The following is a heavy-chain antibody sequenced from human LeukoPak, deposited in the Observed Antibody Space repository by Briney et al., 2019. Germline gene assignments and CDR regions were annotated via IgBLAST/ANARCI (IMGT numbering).Heavy chain of an antibody. J-gene: IGHJ5*02. D-gene: IGHD2-2*01. CDR1: GGSITSGTYY. CDR3: AREVIPPGATGDNWLDP. Sequence: PSETLSLTCTVSGGSITSGTYYWSWIRQPAGKGLEWIGHISTTGSTTYKPSLKSRVAIVVDTTKNQLSLKFSSVTAADTAGYYCAREVIPPGATGDNWLDPWGQGTLVTVSS. V-gene: IGHV4-61*09. CDR2: ISTTGST.